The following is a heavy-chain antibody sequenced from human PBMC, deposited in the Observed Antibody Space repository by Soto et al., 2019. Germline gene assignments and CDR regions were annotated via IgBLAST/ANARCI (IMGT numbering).Heavy chain of an antibody. J-gene: IGHJ3*02. D-gene: IGHD3-22*01. V-gene: IGHV1-18*04. CDR2: ISAYNGNT. Sequence: ASVKVSCKASGYTFTSTWMHWVRQAPGQGLEWMGWISAYNGNTNYAQKLQGRVTMTTDTSTSTAYMELRSLRSEDTAVYYCARDPRDYYDSSGYVAFDIWGQGTMVTVSS. CDR3: ARDPRDYYDSSGYVAFDI. CDR1: GYTFTSTW.